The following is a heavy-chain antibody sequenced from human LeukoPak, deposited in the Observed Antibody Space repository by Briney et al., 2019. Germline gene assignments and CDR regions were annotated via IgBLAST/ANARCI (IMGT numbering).Heavy chain of an antibody. D-gene: IGHD3-22*01. CDR2: ISAYNGNT. CDR1: GYTFTSYG. J-gene: IGHJ3*02. CDR3: ARDYYYYDSSGYRVAFDI. V-gene: IGHV1-18*01. Sequence: GASVKVSCKASGYTFTSYGISWVRQAPGQGLELMGWISAYNGNTNYAQKLQGRVTMTTDTSTSTAYMELRSLRSDDTAVYYCARDYYYYDSSGYRVAFDIWGQGIMVTVSS.